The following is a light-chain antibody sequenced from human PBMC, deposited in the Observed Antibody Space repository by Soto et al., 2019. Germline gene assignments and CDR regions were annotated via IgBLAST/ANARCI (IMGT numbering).Light chain of an antibody. CDR3: SSFAGSNEVV. Sequence: QSVLTQPPSASGSPGQSVTISCTGTSSDVGGYNYVSWYQQHPGKAPEVMIYEVSKRPSGVPDRFSGSKSGNTASLTVSGLQAEDEADYYCSSFAGSNEVVFGGGTKLTVL. CDR1: SSDVGGYNY. CDR2: EVS. V-gene: IGLV2-8*01. J-gene: IGLJ2*01.